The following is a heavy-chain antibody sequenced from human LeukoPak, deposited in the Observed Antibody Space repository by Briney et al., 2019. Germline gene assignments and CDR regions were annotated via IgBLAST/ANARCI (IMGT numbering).Heavy chain of an antibody. V-gene: IGHV3-48*03. CDR2: ISSSGSTI. CDR3: AREAKMRVGAPLY. J-gene: IGHJ4*02. Sequence: GGSLRLSCAASGFTFSSYEMNWVRQAPGKGLGWVSYISSSGSTIYYADSVKGRFTISRDNAKNSLYLQMNSLRAEDTAVYYCAREAKMRVGAPLYWGQGTLVTVSS. D-gene: IGHD1-26*01. CDR1: GFTFSSYE.